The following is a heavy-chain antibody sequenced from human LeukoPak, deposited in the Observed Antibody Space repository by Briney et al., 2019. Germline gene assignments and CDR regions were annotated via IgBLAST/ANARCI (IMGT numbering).Heavy chain of an antibody. Sequence: GGSLRLSCAASGFTFSSYAMSWVRQAPGKGLEWVSAISGSGGSTYYADSVKGRFTISRDNSKNTLYLQMNSLRAEDTAVYYCAKDLSCSSTSCPSYYYYGVDVWGKGTTVTVSS. CDR2: ISGSGGST. D-gene: IGHD2-2*01. J-gene: IGHJ6*04. V-gene: IGHV3-23*01. CDR3: AKDLSCSSTSCPSYYYYGVDV. CDR1: GFTFSSYA.